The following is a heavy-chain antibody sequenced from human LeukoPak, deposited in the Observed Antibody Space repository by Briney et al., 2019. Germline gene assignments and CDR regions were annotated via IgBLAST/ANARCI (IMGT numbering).Heavy chain of an antibody. CDR1: GGSISRGGYS. CDR3: ARSGYSYGYWYFDL. Sequence: PSETLSLTCAVSGGSISRGGYSSSWIRQPPGNGLEWIGYIYHSGSTYYNPSLKSRVTISVDRSKNQFSLKLSSVTAADTAVYYFARSGYSYGYWYFDLWGRGTLVTVSS. V-gene: IGHV4-30-2*01. D-gene: IGHD5-18*01. J-gene: IGHJ2*01. CDR2: IYHSGST.